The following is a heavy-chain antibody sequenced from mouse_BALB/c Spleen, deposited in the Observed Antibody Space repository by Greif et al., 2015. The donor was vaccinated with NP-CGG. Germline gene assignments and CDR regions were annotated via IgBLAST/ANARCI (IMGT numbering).Heavy chain of an antibody. CDR2: INPSTGYT. J-gene: IGHJ2*01. Sequence: VQLQESGAELAKPGASVKMSCKASGYTFTSYWMHWVKQRPGQGLEWIGHINPSTGYTEYNQKFKDKATLTADKSSSTAYMQLSSLTSEDSAVYYCARKYGNYFDYWGQGTTLTVSS. CDR1: GYTFTSYW. CDR3: ARKYGNYFDY. D-gene: IGHD2-10*02. V-gene: IGHV1-7*01.